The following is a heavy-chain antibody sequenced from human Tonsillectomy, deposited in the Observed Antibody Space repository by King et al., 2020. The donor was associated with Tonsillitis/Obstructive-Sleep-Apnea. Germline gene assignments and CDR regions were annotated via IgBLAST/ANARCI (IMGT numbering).Heavy chain of an antibody. CDR2: ISPYNGDT. D-gene: IGHD3-22*01. V-gene: IGHV1-18*01. CDR1: GYTFSSYG. Sequence: LVQSGAEVKKPGASVKVSCKASGYTFSSYGISWVRQAPGQGLEWMGWISPYNGDTNYAQKLQGRVTMTTGTSTRTAYMELRSLRSDDTAVYYCARDSMSHYYDSSAYYTFAYWGQGTLVTVSS. CDR3: ARDSMSHYYDSSAYYTFAY. J-gene: IGHJ4*02.